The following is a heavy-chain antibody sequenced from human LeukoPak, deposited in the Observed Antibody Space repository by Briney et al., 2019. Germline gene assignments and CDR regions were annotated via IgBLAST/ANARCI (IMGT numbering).Heavy chain of an antibody. D-gene: IGHD3-3*01. Sequence: PSETLSLTCTVSGGSISSYYWSWIRQPPGKGLEWIGYIYYSGSTNYNPSLKSRVTISVDTSKTQFSLKLSSVTAADTAVYYCARADTNPFVWSGYTNWFDPWGQGTLGTVSS. J-gene: IGHJ5*02. CDR2: IYYSGST. CDR1: GGSISSYY. CDR3: ARADTNPFVWSGYTNWFDP. V-gene: IGHV4-59*01.